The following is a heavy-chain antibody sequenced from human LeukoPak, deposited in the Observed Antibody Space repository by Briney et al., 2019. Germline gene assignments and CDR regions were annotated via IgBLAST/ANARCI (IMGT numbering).Heavy chain of an antibody. V-gene: IGHV3-30-3*01. CDR1: GFTFSSYA. CDR2: ISYDGSNK. J-gene: IGHJ4*02. Sequence: GRSLRLSCAASGFTFSSYAMHWVRQAPGKGLEWVAVISYDGSNKYYADSVKGRFTISRDNSKNTLYLQMNSLRAEDTAVYYCASGGYWGQGTLVTVSS. CDR3: ASGGY. D-gene: IGHD3-10*01.